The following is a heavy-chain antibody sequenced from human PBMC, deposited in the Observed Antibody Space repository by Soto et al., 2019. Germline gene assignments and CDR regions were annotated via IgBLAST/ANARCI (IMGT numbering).Heavy chain of an antibody. CDR2: IYYSGIT. CDR3: ARTGGPNNYQFWSGPLKRFDP. J-gene: IGHJ5*02. CDR1: GGSISSSSYY. V-gene: IGHV4-39*01. D-gene: IGHD3-3*01. Sequence: PSETLSLTCTVSGGSISSSSYYWGWIRHPPGKGLEWIGSIYYSGITYYNPSLKSRVTISVDTSKNQFSLKLSSVTAADTAVYYCARTGGPNNYQFWSGPLKRFDPWGQGTLVTVSS.